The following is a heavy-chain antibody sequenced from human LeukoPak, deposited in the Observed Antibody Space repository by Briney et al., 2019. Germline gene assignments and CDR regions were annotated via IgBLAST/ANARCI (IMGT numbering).Heavy chain of an antibody. Sequence: SETLSLTCAVYGGSFSGYYWSWIRQPPGKGLEWIGYIYYSGSTYYNPSLKSRVTMSVDTSKNQFSLKLTSVTAADTAVYYCARRRKGAFDIWGQGTMVTVSS. CDR3: ARRRKGAFDI. J-gene: IGHJ3*02. CDR2: IYYSGST. CDR1: GGSFSGYY. V-gene: IGHV4-34*01.